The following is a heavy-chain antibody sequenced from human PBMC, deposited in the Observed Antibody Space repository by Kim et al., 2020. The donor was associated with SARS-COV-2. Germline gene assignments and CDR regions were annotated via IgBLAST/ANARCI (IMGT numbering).Heavy chain of an antibody. V-gene: IGHV3-30*03. CDR3: ASGYSYGYGGSYDY. J-gene: IGHJ4*02. D-gene: IGHD5-18*01. Sequence: YGESMKGRITISRDNSKNTVYLQMSSLRADDASVYYCASGYSYGYGGSYDYWGQGTLVIVSS.